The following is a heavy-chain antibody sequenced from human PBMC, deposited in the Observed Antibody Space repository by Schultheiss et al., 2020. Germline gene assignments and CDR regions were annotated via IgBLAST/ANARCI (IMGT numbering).Heavy chain of an antibody. CDR2: IYYSGST. CDR1: GGSISRYY. D-gene: IGHD6-19*01. CDR3: ARQGAGHYYYYMDV. J-gene: IGHJ6*03. V-gene: IGHV4-59*08. Sequence: SETLSLTCTVSGGSISRYYWSWIRQPPGKGLEWIGYIYYSGSTNYNPSLKSRVTISVDTSKNQFSLKLSSVTAADTAVYYCARQGAGHYYYYMDVWGKGTTVTVSS.